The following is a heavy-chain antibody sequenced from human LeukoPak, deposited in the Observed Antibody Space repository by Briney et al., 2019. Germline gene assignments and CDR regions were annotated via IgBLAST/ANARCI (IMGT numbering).Heavy chain of an antibody. V-gene: IGHV4-61*02. Sequence: SETLSLTCTVSGGSISSSSYYWSWIRQPAGKGLEWIGRIYTSGSTNYNPSLKSRVTISVDTSKNQFSLKLSSVTAADTAVYYCSVVVITKGSYYFDYWGQGTLVTVSS. CDR3: SVVVITKGSYYFDY. CDR2: IYTSGST. CDR1: GGSISSSSYY. D-gene: IGHD3-22*01. J-gene: IGHJ4*02.